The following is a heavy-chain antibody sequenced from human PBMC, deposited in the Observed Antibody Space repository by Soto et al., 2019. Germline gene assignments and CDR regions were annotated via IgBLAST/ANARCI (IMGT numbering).Heavy chain of an antibody. CDR1: GFPFSNHS. V-gene: IGHV3-23*01. CDR2: ISDGGDLI. D-gene: IGHD6-19*01. Sequence: GGSLRLSCAASGFPFSNHSMSWVRQAPWKGLEWVSGISDGGDLIYYADSVKGWFSMSRDNSENMLYLQMTNLRAEDTAIYFCAKRQGTGLADKNFDSWGQGTLVTVSS. CDR3: AKRQGTGLADKNFDS. J-gene: IGHJ4*02.